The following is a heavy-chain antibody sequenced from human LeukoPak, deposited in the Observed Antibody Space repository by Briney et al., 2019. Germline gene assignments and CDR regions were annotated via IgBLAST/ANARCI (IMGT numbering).Heavy chain of an antibody. CDR2: NYYSGST. J-gene: IGHJ4*02. CDR3: ARFNPAAGSFCFDY. Sequence: SETLSLTCPVTGGSISSSSYYWAWLRQPPGKGLEWIGNNYYSGSTYYNPSLKSRVTMSVDTSKNQFSLKLSSVTAADTAVYYGARFNPAAGSFCFDYGGQGTLVTVSS. V-gene: IGHV4-39*01. D-gene: IGHD6-13*01. CDR1: GGSISSSSYY.